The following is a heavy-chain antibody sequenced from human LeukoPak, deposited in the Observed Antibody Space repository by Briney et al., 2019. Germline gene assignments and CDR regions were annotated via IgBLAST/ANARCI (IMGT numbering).Heavy chain of an antibody. Sequence: PGGSLRLSCAASGFTFSGSAMHWVRQASGKGLEWVGRIRSKANSYATAYVASVKGRFTISRDDSKNTAYLQMNSLKTEDTAVYYCAIKHDFWSGYYSDSFDYWGQGTLVTVSS. V-gene: IGHV3-73*01. J-gene: IGHJ4*02. D-gene: IGHD3-3*01. CDR2: IRSKANSYAT. CDR3: AIKHDFWSGYYSDSFDY. CDR1: GFTFSGSA.